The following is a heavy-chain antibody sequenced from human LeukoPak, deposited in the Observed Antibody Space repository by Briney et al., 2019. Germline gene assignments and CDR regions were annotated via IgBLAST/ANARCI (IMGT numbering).Heavy chain of an antibody. J-gene: IGHJ3*01. Sequence: GESLKISCKGSGYSFTSYWISWVRQMPEKGLEWMGIIYPGDSDTRYSLSFQGQVTISADKSISTAYLQWNSLKASDTAMYYCARTSEVLFDAFDVWGQGTMVTVSS. V-gene: IGHV5-51*01. CDR3: ARTSEVLFDAFDV. D-gene: IGHD1-14*01. CDR2: IYPGDSDT. CDR1: GYSFTSYW.